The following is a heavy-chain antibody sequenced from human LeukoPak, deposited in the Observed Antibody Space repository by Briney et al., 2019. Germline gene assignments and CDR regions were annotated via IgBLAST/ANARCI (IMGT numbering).Heavy chain of an antibody. CDR3: AKDSQDRPSMIVVVITYFDY. CDR2: ISGSGGST. V-gene: IGHV3-23*01. J-gene: IGHJ4*02. D-gene: IGHD3-22*01. Sequence: GGTLRLSCAASGFTFSSYGMSWVRQAPGKGLEWVSAISGSGGSTYYADSVKGRFTISRDNSKNTLYLQMNSLRAEDTAVYYCAKDSQDRPSMIVVVITYFDYWGQGTLVTVSS. CDR1: GFTFSSYG.